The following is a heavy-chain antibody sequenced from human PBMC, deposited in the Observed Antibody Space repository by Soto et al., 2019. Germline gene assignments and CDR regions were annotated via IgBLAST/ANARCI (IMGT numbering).Heavy chain of an antibody. V-gene: IGHV3-23*01. CDR2: ISGGGGST. CDR1: GFTFSSNS. Sequence: PGRSLRLSCAASGFTFSSNSMDWVRQAPGKGLEWVSAISGGGGSTYYADSVKGRFTISRDNSKSMLYLQMNSLRAEDTAVYYCAKKEVLSAMPRAAFDMCGEGTMVTXS. D-gene: IGHD2-2*01. CDR3: AKKEVLSAMPRAAFDM. J-gene: IGHJ3*02.